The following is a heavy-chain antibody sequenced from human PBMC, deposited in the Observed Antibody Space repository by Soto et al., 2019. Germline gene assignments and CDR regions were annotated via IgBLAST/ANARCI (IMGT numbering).Heavy chain of an antibody. J-gene: IGHJ3*02. CDR1: GFTFSSYS. Sequence: GGSLRLSCAASGFTFSSYSMNWVRQAPGKGLEWVSYISSSSSTIYYADSVKGRFTISRDNAKNSLYLQMHSLRDEDTAVYYCARELYSSGWPLSNDAFDIWGQGTMVTVSS. V-gene: IGHV3-48*02. D-gene: IGHD6-19*01. CDR2: ISSSSSTI. CDR3: ARELYSSGWPLSNDAFDI.